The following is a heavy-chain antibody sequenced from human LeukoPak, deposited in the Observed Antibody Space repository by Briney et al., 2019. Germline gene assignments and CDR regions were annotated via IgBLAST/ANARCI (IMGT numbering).Heavy chain of an antibody. CDR1: GFIFNNYA. V-gene: IGHV3-7*01. J-gene: IGHJ4*02. D-gene: IGHD2-21*02. Sequence: GGSLRLSCGASGFIFNNYAMNWVRQAPGKGLEWVANIKQDGSEKYDVYSVKGRFTISRDNAKNSLYLQMNSLRAEDTAVYYCASGDSFDYWGQGTLVTVSS. CDR3: ASGDSFDY. CDR2: IKQDGSEK.